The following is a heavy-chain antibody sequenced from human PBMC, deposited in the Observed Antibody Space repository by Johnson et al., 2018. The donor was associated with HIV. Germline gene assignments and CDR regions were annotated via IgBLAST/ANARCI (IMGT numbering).Heavy chain of an antibody. CDR3: ARDRHPGAVAGQGGAFDI. CDR2: ISYDGSNK. Sequence: QVQLVESGGGLVKPGGSLRLSCAASGFTFSDYYMSWIRQAPGKGLEWVAVISYDGSNKYYADSVKGRFTISRDNSKNTLYLQMNSLRAEDAAVYYCARDRHPGAVAGQGGAFDIWGQGTMVTVSS. D-gene: IGHD6-19*01. J-gene: IGHJ3*02. V-gene: IGHV3-30-3*01. CDR1: GFTFSDYY.